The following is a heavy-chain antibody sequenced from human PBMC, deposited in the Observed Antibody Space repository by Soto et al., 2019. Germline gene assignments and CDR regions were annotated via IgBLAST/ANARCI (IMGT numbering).Heavy chain of an antibody. CDR1: GFTFSYYS. Sequence: GGSLRLSCAASGFTFSYYSMNWVRQAPGKGLEWVSYITGTGSATTYADSVKGRFTISRDNAKNSLYLQMNSLRVEDTAVYFCAKTIVHDYGGDNWGQGTLVTVSS. CDR2: ITGTGSAT. J-gene: IGHJ4*02. V-gene: IGHV3-48*01. CDR3: AKTIVHDYGGDN. D-gene: IGHD4-17*01.